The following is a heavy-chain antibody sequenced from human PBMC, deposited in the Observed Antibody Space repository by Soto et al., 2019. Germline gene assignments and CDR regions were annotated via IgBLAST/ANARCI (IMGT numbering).Heavy chain of an antibody. CDR2: IIPTLGIA. V-gene: IGHV1-69*08. D-gene: IGHD2-2*01. CDR3: ARDLSWGDDSSTSSDP. Sequence: QVQLVQSGAEVKKPGSSVKVSCKASGGTFSSYTISWVRQAPGQGLEWMGRIIPTLGIANYAQKFQGRVTITADKSTSTAYMELSSLRSEDTAVYYCARDLSWGDDSSTSSDPWGQGTLVTVSS. CDR1: GGTFSSYT. J-gene: IGHJ5*02.